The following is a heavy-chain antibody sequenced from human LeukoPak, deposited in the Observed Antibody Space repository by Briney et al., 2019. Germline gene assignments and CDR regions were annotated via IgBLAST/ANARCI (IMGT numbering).Heavy chain of an antibody. D-gene: IGHD3-22*01. V-gene: IGHV1-3*01. CDR3: ARVWYYYDSSGYYPTPVDY. Sequence: GASVKVSCTASGYTFTSYAMHWVRQAPGQRLEWMGWINAGNGNTKYSQKFQGRVTIIRDTSASTAYMELSSLRSEDTAVYYCARVWYYYDSSGYYPTPVDYWGQGTLVTVSS. CDR2: INAGNGNT. J-gene: IGHJ4*02. CDR1: GYTFTSYA.